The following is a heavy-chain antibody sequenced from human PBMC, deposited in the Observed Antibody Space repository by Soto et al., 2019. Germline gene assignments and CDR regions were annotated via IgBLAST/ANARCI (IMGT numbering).Heavy chain of an antibody. CDR3: TRLGVVAAPRHYYYYYGMDV. Sequence: PGGSLRLSCAASGFTFSGSAMHWVRQASGKGLEWVGRIRSKANSYATAYAASVKGRFTVSRDDSKNTAYLQMNSLKTEDTAVYYCTRLGVVAAPRHYYYYYGMDVWGQGTTVTVSS. CDR2: IRSKANSYAT. D-gene: IGHD2-15*01. CDR1: GFTFSGSA. J-gene: IGHJ6*02. V-gene: IGHV3-73*01.